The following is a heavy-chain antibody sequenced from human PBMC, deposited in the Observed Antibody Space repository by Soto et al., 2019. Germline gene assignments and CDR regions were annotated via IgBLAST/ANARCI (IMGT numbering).Heavy chain of an antibody. Sequence: QVQLVQSGAEVKKPGSSVKVSCKASGGTFSSYAISWVRQAPGQGLEWMGGIIPIFGTANYAQKFQGRVTITADESTSTAYMELSSLRSEDTAVYYCARDFDTYYYDSSGYYYGSFFDYWGQGTLVTVSS. CDR1: GGTFSSYA. CDR2: IIPIFGTA. CDR3: ARDFDTYYYDSSGYYYGSFFDY. D-gene: IGHD3-22*01. J-gene: IGHJ4*02. V-gene: IGHV1-69*01.